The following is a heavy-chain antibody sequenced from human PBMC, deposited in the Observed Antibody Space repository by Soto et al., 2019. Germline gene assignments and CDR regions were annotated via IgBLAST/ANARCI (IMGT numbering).Heavy chain of an antibody. V-gene: IGHV3-30*18. J-gene: IGHJ5*02. CDR3: AKPYGIFTSCFDTWFDP. D-gene: IGHD2-2*01. Sequence: PGGSLRLSCAASGFTFSSYGIHWVRQAPGKGLEWVALISYDGANKYYADSVKGRFTISRDNSKNTLYLQMNSLRPEDTAVYYSAKPYGIFTSCFDTWFDPRG. CDR2: ISYDGANK. CDR1: GFTFSSYG.